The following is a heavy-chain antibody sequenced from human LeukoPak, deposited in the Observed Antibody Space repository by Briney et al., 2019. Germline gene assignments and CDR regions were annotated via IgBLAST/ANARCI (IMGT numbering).Heavy chain of an antibody. J-gene: IGHJ4*02. D-gene: IGHD3-3*01. V-gene: IGHV3-7*01. CDR3: ARATIFGVVSALGPLDS. CDR2: IKEDGSET. Sequence: GGSLGLSCAASGFTFSDYWMTWVRQAPGRGLECMANIKEDGSETYHVDSVEGRFTISRDNAKNSLYLQTNSLRAEDTAVYYCARATIFGVVSALGPLDSWGQGTLVTVSS. CDR1: GFTFSDYW.